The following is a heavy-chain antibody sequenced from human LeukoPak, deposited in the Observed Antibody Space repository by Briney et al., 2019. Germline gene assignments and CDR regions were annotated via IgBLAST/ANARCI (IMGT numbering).Heavy chain of an antibody. V-gene: IGHV1-46*01. CDR1: GYTFTSYY. CDR3: ARIAAGTTGGDY. Sequence: ASVKVSCKASGYTFTSYYMHWVRQAPGQGLEWMGIINPSGGSTSYAKKFQGRVTMTRDTSTSTVYMELSSLRSEDTAVYYCARIAAGTTGGDYWGQGTLVTVSS. J-gene: IGHJ4*02. D-gene: IGHD6-13*01. CDR2: INPSGGST.